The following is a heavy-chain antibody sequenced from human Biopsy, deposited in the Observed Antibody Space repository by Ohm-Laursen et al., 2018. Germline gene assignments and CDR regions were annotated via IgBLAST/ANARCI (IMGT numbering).Heavy chain of an antibody. CDR2: IYPNNGDT. CDR1: GYTSTGYY. CDR3: TTGGSGFYYPFDS. V-gene: IGHV1-2*02. J-gene: IGHJ4*02. Sequence: SVKVSCKGVGYTSTGYYIHWVRQAPGQGLEWMGYIYPNNGDTKYAQNFQGRVTMTRDTSVSTAYMDLTGLTSDDTAVYYCTTGGSGFYYPFDSWGQGTLVTVSS. D-gene: IGHD3-22*01.